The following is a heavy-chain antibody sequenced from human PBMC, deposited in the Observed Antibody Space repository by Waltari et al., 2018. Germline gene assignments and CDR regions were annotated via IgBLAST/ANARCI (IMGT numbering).Heavy chain of an antibody. CDR3: ARYYSSSWPNWFDP. CDR2: INQSQST. J-gene: IGHJ5*02. Sequence: QVQLQQWGAGLLKPSETLSLTCAVYGGSFSGYYWSWVRQPPGKGLEGIGEINQSQSTNYNPSLKSRVTIAVDTSKNQFSLNLSSVTAADTAVYYCARYYSSSWPNWFDPWGQGTLVTVSS. CDR1: GGSFSGYY. D-gene: IGHD6-13*01. V-gene: IGHV4-34*01.